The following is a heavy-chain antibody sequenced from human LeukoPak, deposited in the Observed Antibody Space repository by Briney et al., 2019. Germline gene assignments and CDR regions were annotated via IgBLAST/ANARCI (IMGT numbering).Heavy chain of an antibody. V-gene: IGHV3-21*01. CDR1: GFTFSSYS. J-gene: IGHJ5*02. CDR3: ARAVSGNYEGEWFDP. Sequence: GGSLRLSCAASGFTFSSYSMNWVRQAPGKGLEWVSSISSSSSYIYYADSVKGRFTISRDNAKNSLYLQMNSLRAEDTAVYYCARAVSGNYEGEWFDPWGQGTLVTVSS. D-gene: IGHD1-7*01. CDR2: ISSSSSYI.